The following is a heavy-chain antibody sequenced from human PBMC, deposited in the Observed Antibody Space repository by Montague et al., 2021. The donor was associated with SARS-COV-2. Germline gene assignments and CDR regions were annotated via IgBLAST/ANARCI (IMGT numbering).Heavy chain of an antibody. Sequence: SETLSLTCAVYGGSFSGYYWSWIRQPPGKGLEWIGEINHSGSTNYNPSLKSRVTISVDTSKNQFSLKLSSVTAVDTAVYYCARINRIIVGATRFDYWGQGTLVTVSS. CDR1: GGSFSGYY. CDR3: ARINRIIVGATRFDY. J-gene: IGHJ4*02. V-gene: IGHV4-34*01. CDR2: INHSGST. D-gene: IGHD1-26*01.